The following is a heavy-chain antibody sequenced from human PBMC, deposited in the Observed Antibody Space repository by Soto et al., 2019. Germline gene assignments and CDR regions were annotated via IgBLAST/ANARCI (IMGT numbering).Heavy chain of an antibody. J-gene: IGHJ6*02. V-gene: IGHV1-69*13. Sequence: SVKVSCKASGGTFSSYAISWVRQAPGQGLEWMGGIIPIFGTANYAQKFQGRVTITADESTSTAYMELSSLRSEDTAVYYCARVVFSGSYPRWYYYYGMDVWGQGTTVTVSS. CDR2: IIPIFGTA. CDR3: ARVVFSGSYPRWYYYYGMDV. D-gene: IGHD1-26*01. CDR1: GGTFSSYA.